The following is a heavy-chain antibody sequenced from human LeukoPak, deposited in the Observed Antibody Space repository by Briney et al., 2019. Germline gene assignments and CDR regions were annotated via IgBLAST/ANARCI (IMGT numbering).Heavy chain of an antibody. D-gene: IGHD4-17*01. V-gene: IGHV1-2*02. CDR2: MNPNSGGT. J-gene: IGHJ4*02. CDR1: GYTFTSYD. CDR3: ARVQVTTLSGRDY. Sequence: GASVKVSCKASGYTFTSYDINWVRQATGQGLEWMGWMNPNSGGTNYAQKFQGRATMTRDTSISTAYMELSRLRSDDTAVYYCARVQVTTLSGRDYWGQGTLVTVSS.